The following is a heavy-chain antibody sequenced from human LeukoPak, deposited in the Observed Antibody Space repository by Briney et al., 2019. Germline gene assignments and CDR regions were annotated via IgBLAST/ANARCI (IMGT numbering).Heavy chain of an antibody. CDR2: ISGSGGST. CDR3: ARDRGIQLWLLDY. CDR1: GFTFDDYA. V-gene: IGHV3-9*01. D-gene: IGHD5-18*01. J-gene: IGHJ4*02. Sequence: PGGSLRLSCVGSGFTFDDYAMHWVRQAPGKGLEWVSGISGSGGSTYYAGSVKGRFTISRDNAKNSLYLQMNSLRAEDTAVYYCARDRGIQLWLLDYWGQGTLVTVSS.